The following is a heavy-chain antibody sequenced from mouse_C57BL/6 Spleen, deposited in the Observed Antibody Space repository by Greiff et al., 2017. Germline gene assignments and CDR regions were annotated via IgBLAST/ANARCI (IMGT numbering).Heavy chain of an antibody. Sequence: VQLQQSGPELVKPGASVKISCKASGYSFTSYYIHWVKQRPGQGLEWIGWIYPGSGNTKYNEKFKGKATLTADTSSSTAYMQLSSLTSEDSAVYYCAREAYYSFDVWGTGTTVTVSS. CDR1: GYSFTSYY. CDR2: IYPGSGNT. V-gene: IGHV1-66*01. D-gene: IGHD1-1*01. CDR3: AREAYYSFDV. J-gene: IGHJ1*03.